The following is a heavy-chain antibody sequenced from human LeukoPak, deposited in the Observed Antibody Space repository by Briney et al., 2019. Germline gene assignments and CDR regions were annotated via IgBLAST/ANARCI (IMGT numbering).Heavy chain of an antibody. V-gene: IGHV3-9*01. CDR2: ISWNSGSI. D-gene: IGHD3-16*01. Sequence: GGSLRLSCAASGFTFDDYAMHWVRQAPGKGLEWVSGISWNSGSIGYADSVKGRFTISRDNAKNSLYLQMNSLRAEDTALYYCAKSRYGGSYYYYYMDVWGKGTTVTVSS. CDR3: AKSRYGGSYYYYYMDV. CDR1: GFTFDDYA. J-gene: IGHJ6*03.